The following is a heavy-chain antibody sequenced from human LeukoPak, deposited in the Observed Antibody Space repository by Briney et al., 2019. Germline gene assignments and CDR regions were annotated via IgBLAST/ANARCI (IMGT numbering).Heavy chain of an antibody. CDR2: IYPGDSDT. V-gene: IGHV5-51*01. Sequence: HGESLKISCKGSGYSFTSYWIGWVRQMPGKGLGWMGIIYPGDSDTRYSPSFQGQVTISADKSISTAYLQWSSLKASDTAMYYCARQVIAAAGRGAFDIWGQGTMVTVSS. J-gene: IGHJ3*02. CDR3: ARQVIAAAGRGAFDI. CDR1: GYSFTSYW. D-gene: IGHD6-13*01.